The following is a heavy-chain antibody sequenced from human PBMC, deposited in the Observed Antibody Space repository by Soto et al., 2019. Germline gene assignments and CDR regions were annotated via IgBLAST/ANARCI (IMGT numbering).Heavy chain of an antibody. V-gene: IGHV1-3*01. D-gene: IGHD2-2*01. CDR2: INAGNGNT. CDR3: ARVYCSSTSCGRGWFDP. J-gene: IGHJ5*02. CDR1: GYTFTSYA. Sequence: QVQLVQSGAEVKKPGASVKVSCKASGYTFTSYAMHWVRQAPGQRLEWMGWINAGNGNTKYSQKFQGRVTITRDTSASTAYMELSSLSSEDTAVYYCARVYCSSTSCGRGWFDPWGQGTLVTVSS.